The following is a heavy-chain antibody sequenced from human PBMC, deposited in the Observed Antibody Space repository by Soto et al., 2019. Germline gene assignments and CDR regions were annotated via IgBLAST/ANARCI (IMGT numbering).Heavy chain of an antibody. D-gene: IGHD2-2*02. Sequence: GGSLRLSCVGSGFTFSTYSINWVRQAPGKGLEWVSSIGSRTDIYYADSVKGRFTISRDNAKNSVSLQMNSLRAEDTAVYYCAREYTAWPLAYGLDVWGQGTTVTGSS. V-gene: IGHV3-21*01. CDR2: IGSRTDI. CDR1: GFTFSTYS. CDR3: AREYTAWPLAYGLDV. J-gene: IGHJ6*02.